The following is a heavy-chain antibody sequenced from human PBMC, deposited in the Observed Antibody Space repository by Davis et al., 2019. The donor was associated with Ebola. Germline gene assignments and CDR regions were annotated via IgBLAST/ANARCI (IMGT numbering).Heavy chain of an antibody. D-gene: IGHD1-26*01. J-gene: IGHJ4*02. V-gene: IGHV3-64*04. CDR3: AGSFASTTPWEGYFDF. Sequence: GGSLRLSCSGSGFTFSLYTIHWVRQALGEGLEYVSAISTNGDTTNYADSVKGRFTISRDNAKNTLFLQMNSLRVDDTAVYFCAGSFASTTPWEGYFDFWGQETLVTVSS. CDR1: GFTFSLYT. CDR2: ISTNGDTT.